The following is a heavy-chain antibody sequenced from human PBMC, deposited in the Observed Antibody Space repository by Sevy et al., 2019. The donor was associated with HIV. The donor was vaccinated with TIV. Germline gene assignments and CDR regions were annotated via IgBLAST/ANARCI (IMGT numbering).Heavy chain of an antibody. CDR1: GFTFSSYA. V-gene: IGHV3-30*04. D-gene: IGHD2-8*02. Sequence: GGSLRLSCAASGFTFSSYAMHWVRQAPGKGLAWVAVISFDGSSKYYADAVKGRFTISRDNSKNTLYLEMNSLRPEDTAVYYCARDRWSRSSGGFDYWGQGTLVTVSS. CDR2: ISFDGSSK. J-gene: IGHJ4*02. CDR3: ARDRWSRSSGGFDY.